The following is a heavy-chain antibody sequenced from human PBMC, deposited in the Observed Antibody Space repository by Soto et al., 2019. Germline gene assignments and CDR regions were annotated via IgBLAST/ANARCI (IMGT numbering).Heavy chain of an antibody. J-gene: IGHJ4*02. D-gene: IGHD1-26*01. CDR2: IIPIFGTA. Sequence: ASVKVSCKASGGTFSSYAISWVRQAPGQGLEWMGGIIPIFGTANYAQKFQGRVTITADKSTSTAYMELSSLRSEDTAVYYCARDRYSGSWAHFDYWGQGTLVTV. V-gene: IGHV1-69*06. CDR1: GGTFSSYA. CDR3: ARDRYSGSWAHFDY.